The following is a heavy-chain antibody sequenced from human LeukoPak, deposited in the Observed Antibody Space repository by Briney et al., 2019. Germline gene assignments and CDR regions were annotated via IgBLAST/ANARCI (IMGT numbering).Heavy chain of an antibody. V-gene: IGHV3-7*01. Sequence: GGSLRLSCAASGFTFRNYWMGWVRQAPGKGLEWVANIKQDGSEKYYVNSVTGRFSISRDNAKNSLYLQMNSLRAEDTAVYYCARGTQGLFDYWGQGTLVTVSS. CDR2: IKQDGSEK. CDR3: ARGTQGLFDY. CDR1: GFTFRNYW. J-gene: IGHJ4*02.